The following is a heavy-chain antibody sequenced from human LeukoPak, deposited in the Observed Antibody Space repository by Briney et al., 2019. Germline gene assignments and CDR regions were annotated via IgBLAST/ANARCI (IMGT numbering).Heavy chain of an antibody. Sequence: PGRSLRLSCAASGFIFSNDAMHWLRQAPGKGLEWVAFIWSDGSNKYYADSVKGRFTISRDNSEDTLYLQMNSLRVEDTAVYYCARDPAGSGFAFDSWGQGALVTVSS. CDR1: GFIFSNDA. J-gene: IGHJ4*02. V-gene: IGHV3-33*01. CDR3: ARDPAGSGFAFDS. CDR2: IWSDGSNK. D-gene: IGHD1-1*01.